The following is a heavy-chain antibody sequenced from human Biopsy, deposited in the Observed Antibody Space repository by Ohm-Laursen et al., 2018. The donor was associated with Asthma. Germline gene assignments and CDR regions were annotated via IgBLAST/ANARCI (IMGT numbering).Heavy chain of an antibody. CDR1: GFTFGNFW. Sequence: SLRLSCAASGFTFGNFWMSWGRQTPGKGLEWVATITGDGSQKFYVDSVKGRFTVSRDNAKNSMYLQMNSLRVEDTAMYYCAKDLYGSGSYILIAWGQGTLVTVSS. CDR2: ITGDGSQK. V-gene: IGHV3-7*03. J-gene: IGHJ4*02. D-gene: IGHD3-10*01. CDR3: AKDLYGSGSYILIA.